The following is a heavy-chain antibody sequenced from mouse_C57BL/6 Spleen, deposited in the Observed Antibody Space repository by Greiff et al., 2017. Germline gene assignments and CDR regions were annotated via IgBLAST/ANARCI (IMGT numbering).Heavy chain of an antibody. V-gene: IGHV5-16*01. Sequence: EVKLVESEGGLVQPGSSMKLSCTASGFTFSDYYMAWVRQVPEKGLEWVANINYDGSSTYYLDSLKSRFIISRDNAKNILYLQMSSLKSEDTATYYCARDSFYSIYAMDDWGQGTSVTVSS. CDR1: GFTFSDYY. CDR3: ARDSFYSIYAMDD. D-gene: IGHD2-5*01. CDR2: INYDGSST. J-gene: IGHJ4*01.